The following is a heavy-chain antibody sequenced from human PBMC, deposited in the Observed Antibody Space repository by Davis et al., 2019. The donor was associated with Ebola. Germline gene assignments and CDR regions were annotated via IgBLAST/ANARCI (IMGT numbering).Heavy chain of an antibody. CDR3: AKSGLSFGVVKYHYGMDV. D-gene: IGHD3-3*01. V-gene: IGHV3-23*01. CDR1: VITFRSYA. CDR2: LSGSGGST. J-gene: IGHJ6*04. Sequence: PGGSLRLSCADSVITFRSYAMTWARQAPGKGLEWVSALSGSGGSTYYADSVKGRFTISRDNSKKTMYLQMNSLRAEDTAVYYCAKSGLSFGVVKYHYGMDVWGKGTTVTVSS.